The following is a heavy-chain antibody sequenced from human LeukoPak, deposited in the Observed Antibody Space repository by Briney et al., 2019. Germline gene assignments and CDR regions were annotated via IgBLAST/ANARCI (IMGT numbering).Heavy chain of an antibody. CDR1: GGSFSGYY. Sequence: SETLSLTCAVYGGSFSGYYWSWIRQPPGKGLEWIGEINHSGSTNYNQSLKSRVTISVDTSKNQFSLKLSSVTAADTAVYYCARAMPDCSSTSCYSVWGQGTLVTVSS. V-gene: IGHV4-34*01. CDR2: INHSGST. D-gene: IGHD2-2*01. CDR3: ARAMPDCSSTSCYSV. J-gene: IGHJ4*02.